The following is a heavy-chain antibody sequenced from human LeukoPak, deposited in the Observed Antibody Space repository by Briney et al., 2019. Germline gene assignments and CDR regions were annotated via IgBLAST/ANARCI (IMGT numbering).Heavy chain of an antibody. CDR1: GGSFSGYY. D-gene: IGHD3-16*02. CDR2: INHSEST. J-gene: IGHJ4*02. CDR3: ARQRGLRLGELSLRGYYFDY. Sequence: SETLSLTCAVYGGSFSGYYWSWIRQPPGKGLEWIGEINHSESTNYNPSLKSRVTISVDTSKNQFSLKLSSVTAADTAVYYCARQRGLRLGELSLRGYYFDYWGQGTLVTVSS. V-gene: IGHV4-34*01.